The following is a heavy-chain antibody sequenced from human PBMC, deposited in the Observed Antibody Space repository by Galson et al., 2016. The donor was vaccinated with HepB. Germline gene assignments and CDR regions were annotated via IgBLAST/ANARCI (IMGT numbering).Heavy chain of an antibody. CDR3: ASTVAVPDFYFDN. CDR1: GGALNIGTYY. CDR2: VYASGSS. J-gene: IGHJ4*02. D-gene: IGHD6-19*01. V-gene: IGHV4-61*02. Sequence: TLSLTCTVSGGALNIGTYYWSWLRQPAGKALEWIGRVYASGSSHYNPSLKSRVTMSVDTSKSQFYLRLTSVTAADTAVYYWASTVAVPDFYFDNWGQGTRVTVSS.